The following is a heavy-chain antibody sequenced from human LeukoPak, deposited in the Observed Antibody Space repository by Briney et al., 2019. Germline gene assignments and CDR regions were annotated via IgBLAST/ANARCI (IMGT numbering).Heavy chain of an antibody. V-gene: IGHV4-59*12. CDR3: AGDAEYYYDSSGNAFDI. CDR2: IYYSGST. Sequence: PSETLSLTCTVSGGSISSYYWSWIRQPPGKGLEWIGYIYYSGSTNYNPSLKSRVTMSVDTSKNQFSLKLSSVTAADTAVYYCAGDAEYYYDSSGNAFDIWGQGTMVTVSS. D-gene: IGHD3-22*01. J-gene: IGHJ3*02. CDR1: GGSISSYY.